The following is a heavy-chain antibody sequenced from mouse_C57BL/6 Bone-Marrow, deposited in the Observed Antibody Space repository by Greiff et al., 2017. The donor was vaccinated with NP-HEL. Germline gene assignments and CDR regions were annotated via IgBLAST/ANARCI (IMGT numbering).Heavy chain of an antibody. CDR1: GYSFTGYY. CDR2: INPSTGGT. J-gene: IGHJ2*01. V-gene: IGHV1-42*01. Sequence: VQLQQSGPELVKPGASVKISCKASGYSFTGYYMNWVKQSPEKSLEWIGEINPSTGGTTYNQKFKAKATLTVDKSSSTAYMQLKSLTSEDSAVYYCARHWGNLDYWGQGTTLTVSS. CDR3: ARHWGNLDY. D-gene: IGHD4-1*01.